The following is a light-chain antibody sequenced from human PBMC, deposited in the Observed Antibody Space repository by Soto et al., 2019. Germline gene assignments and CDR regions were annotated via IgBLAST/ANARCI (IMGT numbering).Light chain of an antibody. J-gene: IGKJ4*01. Sequence: DIQMTQSPSSLSASVGDRVTITCRASQGIRNDLGWYQQKPGKAPKLLIYDASSLQSGVPSRFSGSGSGTEFTLTISSLQPDDFAPYYCQQYNSYSPLTSGGGTKADIK. CDR1: QGIRND. CDR3: QQYNSYSPLT. CDR2: DAS. V-gene: IGKV1-17*01.